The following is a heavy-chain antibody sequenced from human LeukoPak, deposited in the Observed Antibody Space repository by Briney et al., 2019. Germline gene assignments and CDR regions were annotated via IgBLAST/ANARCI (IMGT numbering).Heavy chain of an antibody. D-gene: IGHD1-1*01. CDR1: GGSFSGYY. J-gene: IGHJ2*01. V-gene: IGHV4-34*01. CDR2: INHSGST. CDR3: ARDDDYYWYFDL. Sequence: PSETLSLTCAAYGGSFSGYYWSWIRQPPGKGLEWIGEINHSGSTNYNPSLKSRVTISVDTSKNQFSLKLSSVTAADTAVYYCARDDDYYWYFDLWGRGTLVTVSS.